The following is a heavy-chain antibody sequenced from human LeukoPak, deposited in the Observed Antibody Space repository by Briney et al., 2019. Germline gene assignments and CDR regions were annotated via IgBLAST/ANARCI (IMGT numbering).Heavy chain of an antibody. V-gene: IGHV4-34*01. Sequence: PSETLSLTCAVYGGSFSGYYWSWIRQPPGKGLEWIGEINHSGSTNYNPSLKSRVTISVDTSKNQFSLKLSSVTAADTAVYYCATGAIPAFDIWGQGTMVTVSS. CDR2: INHSGST. D-gene: IGHD4/OR15-4a*01. CDR1: GGSFSGYY. J-gene: IGHJ3*02. CDR3: ATGAIPAFDI.